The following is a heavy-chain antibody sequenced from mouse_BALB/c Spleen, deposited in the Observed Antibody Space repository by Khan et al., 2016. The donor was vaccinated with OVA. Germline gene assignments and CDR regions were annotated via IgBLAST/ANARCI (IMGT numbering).Heavy chain of an antibody. V-gene: IGHV1-77*01. D-gene: IGHD1-2*01. CDR3: TRRNYFGYTFAY. CDR1: GYTFTDYY. Sequence: VQLQESGAELARPGASVKLSCKASGYTFTDYYINWVKQRTGQGLEWIGEISPGSGDTYYNEKFKGKATLTADKSSSTVYMQLSSLTAEASAVYFCTRRNYFGYTFAYWGQGTLVTVSA. J-gene: IGHJ3*01. CDR2: ISPGSGDT.